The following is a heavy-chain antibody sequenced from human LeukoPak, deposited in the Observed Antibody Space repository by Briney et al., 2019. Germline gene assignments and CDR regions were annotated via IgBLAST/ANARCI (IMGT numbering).Heavy chain of an antibody. CDR2: IYYSGST. CDR1: GGSISSRSYY. Sequence: PSETLSLTCTVSGGSISSRSYYWGWIRQPPGKGLEWIGSIYYSGSTYYNPSLKSRVTISVDTSKNQSSLKMSSVTAADTAVYYCARHRDSGWTPYDYWGQGTLVTVSS. CDR3: ARHRDSGWTPYDY. J-gene: IGHJ4*02. V-gene: IGHV4-39*01. D-gene: IGHD6-19*01.